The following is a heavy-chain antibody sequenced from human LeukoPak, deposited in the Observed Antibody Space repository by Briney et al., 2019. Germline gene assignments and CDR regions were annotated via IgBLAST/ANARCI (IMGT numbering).Heavy chain of an antibody. V-gene: IGHV3-21*01. CDR1: GFTFSSYS. CDR3: ARDVVPGSVIVVGHYFDY. Sequence: GGSLRLSCAASGFTFSSYSMNWVRQAPGKGLEWVSSISSSSSYIYYADSVKGRFTISRDNAKNSLYLQMNSLRAEDTAVYYCARDVVPGSVIVVGHYFDYWGQGTLVTVSS. J-gene: IGHJ4*02. D-gene: IGHD3-22*01. CDR2: ISSSSSYI.